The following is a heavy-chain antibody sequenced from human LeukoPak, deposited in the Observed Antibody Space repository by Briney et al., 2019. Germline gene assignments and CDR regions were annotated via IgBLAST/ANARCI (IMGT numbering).Heavy chain of an antibody. J-gene: IGHJ4*02. D-gene: IGHD3-10*01. CDR2: INHSGST. Sequence: PSETLSLTCAVYGGSFSGYYWSWIRQPPGKGLEWIGEINHSGSTNYNPSLKSRVTISVDTSKNQFSLKLSSVTAADTAVYYCARGPYYYGSGNDYWGQGTLVTVSS. CDR1: GGSFSGYY. CDR3: ARGPYYYGSGNDY. V-gene: IGHV4-34*01.